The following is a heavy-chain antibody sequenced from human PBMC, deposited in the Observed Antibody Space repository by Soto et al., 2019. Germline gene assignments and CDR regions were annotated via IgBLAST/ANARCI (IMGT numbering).Heavy chain of an antibody. V-gene: IGHV3-30*18. CDR3: AKGTLFWRVSKSGYGMDV. CDR2: ISYDGSNK. D-gene: IGHD3-3*01. Sequence: PGGSLRLSCAASGFTFSSYGMHWVRQAPGKGLEWVAVISYDGSNKYYADSVKGRFTISRDNSKNTLYLQMNSLRAEDTAVYYCAKGTLFWRVSKSGYGMDVWGQGTTVTVYS. J-gene: IGHJ6*02. CDR1: GFTFSSYG.